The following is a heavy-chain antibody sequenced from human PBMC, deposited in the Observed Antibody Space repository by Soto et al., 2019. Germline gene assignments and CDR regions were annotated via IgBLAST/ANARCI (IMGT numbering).Heavy chain of an antibody. CDR3: ARDTHAPYCTNGVCPGYYYYYGMDV. D-gene: IGHD2-8*01. CDR2: IYPGDSDT. CDR1: GYSFTSYW. J-gene: IGHJ6*02. V-gene: IGHV5-51*01. Sequence: PGESLRISCNGSGYSFTSYWIGWVRQMPGKGLEWMGIIYPGDSDTRYSPSFQGQVTISADKSISTAYLQWSSLKASDTAMYYCARDTHAPYCTNGVCPGYYYYYGMDVWGQGTTVTISS.